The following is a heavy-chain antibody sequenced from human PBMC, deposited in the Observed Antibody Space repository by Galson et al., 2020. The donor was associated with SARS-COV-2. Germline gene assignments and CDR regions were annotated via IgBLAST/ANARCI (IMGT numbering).Heavy chain of an antibody. CDR1: GFIFSDYA. Sequence: GGSLSLSCSASGFIFSDYAMHWVRQAPGTGLEYVSAISRNGGTSFYADSVNVRFTMSRDNSKNMFYLQMTALRLEDTAFYYCLSYRSTRQNHWGQGTRVTVSS. V-gene: IGHV3-64D*06. CDR3: LSYRSTRQNH. J-gene: IGHJ5*02. D-gene: IGHD2-2*01. CDR2: ISRNGGTS.